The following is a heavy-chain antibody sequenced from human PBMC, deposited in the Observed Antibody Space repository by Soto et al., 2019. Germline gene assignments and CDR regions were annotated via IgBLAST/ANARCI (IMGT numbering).Heavy chain of an antibody. D-gene: IGHD6-13*01. CDR1: GFTFSGYG. Sequence: QVQLVESGGGVVQPGRSLRLSCAASGFTFSGYGMHWVRHAPGKGLEWVAVIWYDGSNKYYADSVKGRFTISRDNSKNTLYLQMNSLRAEDTALYYCARVPGGPAAGLLDYWGQGTLVTVSS. V-gene: IGHV3-33*01. J-gene: IGHJ4*02. CDR3: ARVPGGPAAGLLDY. CDR2: IWYDGSNK.